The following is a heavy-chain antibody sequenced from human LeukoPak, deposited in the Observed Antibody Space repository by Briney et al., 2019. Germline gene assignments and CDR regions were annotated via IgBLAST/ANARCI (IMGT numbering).Heavy chain of an antibody. V-gene: IGHV1-8*01. CDR1: GYTFTSYD. J-gene: IGHJ6*03. Sequence: ASVKVSCKASGYTFTSYDINWVRQAPGQGLEWMGWMNPNSGNTGYAQKFQGRVTMTRNTSISTAYMELSSLRSEDTAVYYCARRGYDFWSGYYYYYYYMDVWGKGTTVTVSS. CDR3: ARRGYDFWSGYYYYYYYMDV. D-gene: IGHD3-3*01. CDR2: MNPNSGNT.